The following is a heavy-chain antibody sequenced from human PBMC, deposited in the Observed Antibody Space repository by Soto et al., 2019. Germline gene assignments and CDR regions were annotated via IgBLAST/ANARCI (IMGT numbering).Heavy chain of an antibody. D-gene: IGHD3-3*01. V-gene: IGHV3-23*01. Sequence: PGGSLRLSCAASGFTFRSFAMSWVRQAPGKGLEWVSAVSGGGGSTYYVDSVKGRFTISRDNSKNTLYLQTNSLRAEDTAVYYCAKGLAFGVIIHENYFDYWGQGTLVTVSS. CDR3: AKGLAFGVIIHENYFDY. J-gene: IGHJ4*02. CDR1: GFTFRSFA. CDR2: VSGGGGST.